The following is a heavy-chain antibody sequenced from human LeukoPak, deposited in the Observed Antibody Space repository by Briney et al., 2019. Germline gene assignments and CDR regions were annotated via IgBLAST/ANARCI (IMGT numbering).Heavy chain of an antibody. V-gene: IGHV3-21*01. CDR3: ARSSDSGSYYDAFDI. Sequence: GGSLRLSCAASGVTFSSYSMNWVRQAPGKGLEWVSSISSSSSYIYYADSVKGRFTISRDNAKNSLYLQMNSLRAEDTAVYYCARSSDSGSYYDAFDIWGQGTMVTVSS. CDR2: ISSSSSYI. J-gene: IGHJ3*02. D-gene: IGHD1-26*01. CDR1: GVTFSSYS.